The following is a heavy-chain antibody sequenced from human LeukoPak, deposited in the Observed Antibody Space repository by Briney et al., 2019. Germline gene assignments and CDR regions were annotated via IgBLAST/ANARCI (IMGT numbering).Heavy chain of an antibody. Sequence: GGSLRLSCAASGFTFSSYAMSWVRQAPGKGLEWVSTISDSGGSTYYADSVKGRFTISRDNSKNTLYLQMNSLRAEDTAVYYCARGSSGWYAQGDAFDIWGQGTMVTVSS. V-gene: IGHV3-23*01. J-gene: IGHJ3*02. CDR2: ISDSGGST. CDR1: GFTFSSYA. CDR3: ARGSSGWYAQGDAFDI. D-gene: IGHD6-19*01.